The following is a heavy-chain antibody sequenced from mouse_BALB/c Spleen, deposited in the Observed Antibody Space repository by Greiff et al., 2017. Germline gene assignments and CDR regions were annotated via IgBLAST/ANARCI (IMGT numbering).Heavy chain of an antibody. Sequence: QVQLQQPGAELVKPGASVKMSCKASGYTFTSYWMHWVKQRPGQGLEWIGVIDPSDSYTSYNQKFKGKATLTVDTSSSTAYMQLSSLTSEDSAVYYCTRSDYYGSSSFAYWGQGTLVTVSA. CDR2: IDPSDSYT. CDR1: GYTFTSYW. J-gene: IGHJ3*01. V-gene: IGHV1S127*01. D-gene: IGHD1-1*01. CDR3: TRSDYYGSSSFAY.